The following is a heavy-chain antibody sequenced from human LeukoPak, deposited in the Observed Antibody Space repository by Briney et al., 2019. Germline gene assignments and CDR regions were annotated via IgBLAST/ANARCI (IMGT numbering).Heavy chain of an antibody. J-gene: IGHJ4*02. V-gene: IGHV4-4*02. CDR2: INHSGST. CDR3: ARRVGRFDY. D-gene: IGHD1-26*01. CDR1: GGSISSSNW. Sequence: SETLSLTCAVSGGSISSSNWWSWVRQPPGKGLEWIGEINHSGSTNYNPSLKSRVTISVDTSKNQFSLKLSSVTAADTAVYYCARRVGRFDYWGQGTLVTVSS.